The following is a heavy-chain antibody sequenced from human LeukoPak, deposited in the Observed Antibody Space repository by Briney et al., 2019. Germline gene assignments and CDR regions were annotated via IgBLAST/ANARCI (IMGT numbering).Heavy chain of an antibody. V-gene: IGHV1-46*01. Sequence: ASVKVSCKASGYTFTRYYMHWVRQAPGQGLEWMGIINPGGGSTSYAQKFQGRVTMTRDTSTSTVYMELSSLRSEDTAVYYCARVDVVGAMTSWFDPWGQGTLVTVSS. CDR3: ARVDVVGAMTSWFDP. D-gene: IGHD1-26*01. CDR2: INPGGGST. J-gene: IGHJ5*02. CDR1: GYTFTRYY.